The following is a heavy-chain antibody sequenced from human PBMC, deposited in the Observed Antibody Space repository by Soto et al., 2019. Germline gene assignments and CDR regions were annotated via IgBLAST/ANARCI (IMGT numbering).Heavy chain of an antibody. V-gene: IGHV3-30-3*01. J-gene: IGHJ6*02. Sequence: GGSLILSWATSGFTFSSYAMHWVRQAPGKGLEWVAVISYDGSNKYYADSVKGRFTISRDNSKNTLYLQMNSLRAEDTAVYYCARNGHLYPSYYYYYGMDVWGQGTTVTV. CDR1: GFTFSSYA. D-gene: IGHD2-15*01. CDR2: ISYDGSNK. CDR3: ARNGHLYPSYYYYYGMDV.